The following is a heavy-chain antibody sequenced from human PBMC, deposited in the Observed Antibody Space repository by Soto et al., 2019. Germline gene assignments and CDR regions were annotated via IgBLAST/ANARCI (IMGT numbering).Heavy chain of an antibody. CDR1: CYTFTSYG. V-gene: IGHV1-18*01. Sequence: SVKVSFKASCYTFTSYGISWVRQAPGQGLEWMGWISAYNGNTNYAQNLQGRVTMTKDTSTSTAYMELRSLRSDDTAVYYCARDTPPRSGSYHYGMDVWGQGTTVTVSS. CDR2: ISAYNGNT. CDR3: ARDTPPRSGSYHYGMDV. D-gene: IGHD1-26*01. J-gene: IGHJ6*02.